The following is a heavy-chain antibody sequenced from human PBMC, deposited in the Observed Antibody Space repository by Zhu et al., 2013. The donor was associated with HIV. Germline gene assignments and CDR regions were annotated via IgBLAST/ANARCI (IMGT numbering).Heavy chain of an antibody. CDR2: INPSGGST. D-gene: IGHD1-1*01. V-gene: IGHV1-46*01. Sequence: QVQLVQSGAEVKKPGASVKVSCKASGYTFTSYYMHWVRQAPGQGLEWMGIINPSGGSTSYAQKFQGRVTMTRDTSTSTVYMELSSLRSEDTAVYYCARVGIRGRNWNSDLDYWGQGTLVTVSS. CDR3: ARVGIRGRNWNSDLDY. CDR1: GYTFTSYY. J-gene: IGHJ4*02.